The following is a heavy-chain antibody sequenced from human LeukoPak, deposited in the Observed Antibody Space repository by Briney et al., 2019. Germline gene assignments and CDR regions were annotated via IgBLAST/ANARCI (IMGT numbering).Heavy chain of an antibody. CDR1: GFTFSSYG. CDR3: ANPYYYGSGSS. CDR2: ISYDGSNK. J-gene: IGHJ5*02. V-gene: IGHV3-30*18. D-gene: IGHD3-10*01. Sequence: PGGSLRLSCAASGFTFSSYGMHWVRQAPSKGLEWVAVISYDGSNKYYADSVKGRFTISRDNSKNTLYLQMNSLRAEDTAVYYCANPYYYGSGSSWGQGTLVTVSS.